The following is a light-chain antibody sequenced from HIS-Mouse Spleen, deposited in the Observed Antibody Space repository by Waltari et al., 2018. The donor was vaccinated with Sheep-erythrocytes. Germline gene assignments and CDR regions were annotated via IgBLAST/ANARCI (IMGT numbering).Light chain of an antibody. CDR1: QDISNY. V-gene: IGKV1-33*01. CDR3: QQYDNLPLT. CDR2: DAS. J-gene: IGKJ4*01. Sequence: DIQMTQSPSSLSASVGDRVTITCQASQDISNYLNWYQQKPGKAPKLLIYDASNLEKGVPSRFSGSGSGTDFTLTISLLQPEDIATYYCQQYDNLPLTFGGGTKVEIK.